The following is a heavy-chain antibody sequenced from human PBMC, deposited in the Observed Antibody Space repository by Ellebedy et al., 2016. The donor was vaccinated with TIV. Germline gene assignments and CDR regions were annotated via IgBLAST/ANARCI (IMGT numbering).Heavy chain of an antibody. Sequence: SGPTLVXPTETLTLTCTVSGFSLSNPRMGVSWIRQPPGKALEWLAHIFSNGEKSYSTSLKSRLTISRDTSKSQVVLTMTNMDPVDTATYYCVRTDHTWFDPWGQGTLVTVSS. CDR2: IFSNGEK. J-gene: IGHJ5*02. CDR3: VRTDHTWFDP. CDR1: GFSLSNPRMG. V-gene: IGHV2-26*01.